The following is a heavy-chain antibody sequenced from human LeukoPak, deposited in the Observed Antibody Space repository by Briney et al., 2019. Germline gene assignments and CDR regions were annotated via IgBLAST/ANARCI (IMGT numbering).Heavy chain of an antibody. CDR3: ARVTLHDYGSGRYAFDI. Sequence: ASVKVSCKASGYTFINYGITWARQAPGQGLEWMGWVNACNGDTNYGQNFQGRVTVATDTSTSTGYMEVKSLRSDDTAVYYCARVTLHDYGSGRYAFDIWGQGTMVTVSS. V-gene: IGHV1-18*01. D-gene: IGHD3-10*01. J-gene: IGHJ3*02. CDR2: VNACNGDT. CDR1: GYTFINYG.